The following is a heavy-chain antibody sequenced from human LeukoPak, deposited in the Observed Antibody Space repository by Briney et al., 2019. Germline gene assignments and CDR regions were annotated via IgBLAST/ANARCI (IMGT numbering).Heavy chain of an antibody. D-gene: IGHD3-22*01. Sequence: SETLSLTCTVSGGSISSGDYYWSWIRQPPGKGLEWIGYIYYSGSTYCNPSLKSRVTISVDTSKNQFSLKLSSVTAADTAVYYCAREYYYDSSGYYFLFDPWGQGTLVTVSS. CDR3: AREYYYDSSGYYFLFDP. J-gene: IGHJ5*02. CDR1: GGSISSGDYY. V-gene: IGHV4-30-4*08. CDR2: IYYSGST.